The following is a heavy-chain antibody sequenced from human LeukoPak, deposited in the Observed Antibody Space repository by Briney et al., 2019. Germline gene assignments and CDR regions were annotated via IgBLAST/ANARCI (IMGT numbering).Heavy chain of an antibody. Sequence: MASETLSLTCTVSGGSISSSSYYWGGIRQPPGKGLEWIGSIYYSGSTYYNPSLKSRVTISVDTSKNQFSLKLSSVTAADTAVYYCARSSEALWWLQVHHYNWFDPWGQGTLVTVSS. CDR3: ARSSEALWWLQVHHYNWFDP. CDR1: GGSISSSSYY. CDR2: IYYSGST. V-gene: IGHV4-39*01. J-gene: IGHJ5*02. D-gene: IGHD5-12*01.